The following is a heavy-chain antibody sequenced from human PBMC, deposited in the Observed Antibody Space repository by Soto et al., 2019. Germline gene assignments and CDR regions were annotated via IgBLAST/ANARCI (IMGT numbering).Heavy chain of an antibody. D-gene: IGHD5-12*01. CDR3: ARDRLDIIVAD. CDR1: GFTFSDYY. V-gene: IGHV3-11*06. Sequence: QVQLVESGGGLVKPGGSLRLSCAASGFTFSDYYMSRIRQAPGKGLEWVSYISANSFYTNYADSVKGRFTVSRDNAKNSLYLQMNSLRAEDTAVYYCARDRLDIIVADWGQGTLVTVSS. CDR2: ISANSFYT. J-gene: IGHJ4*02.